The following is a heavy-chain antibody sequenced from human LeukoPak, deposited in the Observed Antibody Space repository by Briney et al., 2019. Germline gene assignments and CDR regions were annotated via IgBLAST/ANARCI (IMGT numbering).Heavy chain of an antibody. V-gene: IGHV4-34*01. Sequence: MASETLSLTCAVYGGSLSGYYWSWIRQPPGKGLEWIGEINHSGSTNYNPSLKSRVTISVDTSKNQFSLKLSSVTAADTALYYCARGRIAAAGFDYWGQGTLVTVSS. D-gene: IGHD6-13*01. CDR3: ARGRIAAAGFDY. CDR1: GGSLSGYY. CDR2: INHSGST. J-gene: IGHJ4*02.